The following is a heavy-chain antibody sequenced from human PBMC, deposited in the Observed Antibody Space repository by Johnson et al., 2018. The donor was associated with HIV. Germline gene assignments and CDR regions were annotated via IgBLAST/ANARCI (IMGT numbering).Heavy chain of an antibody. CDR2: ISYDGSKK. CDR3: ARLPGYSSGWTLGAFDI. V-gene: IGHV3-30*03. Sequence: QVQLVESGGGVVQPGRSLRLSCAASGFTFSSYGMHWVRQAPGKGLEWVAVISYDGSKKYYAESVKGRITISRDNSKNTLDLQMNSLRPEDTAVYYCARLPGYSSGWTLGAFDIWGQGTMVTVSS. J-gene: IGHJ3*02. CDR1: GFTFSSYG. D-gene: IGHD6-19*01.